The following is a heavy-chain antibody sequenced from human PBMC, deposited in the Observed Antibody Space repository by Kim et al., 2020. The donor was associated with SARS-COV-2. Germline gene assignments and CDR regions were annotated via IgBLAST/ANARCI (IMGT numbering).Heavy chain of an antibody. Sequence: GGSLRLSCAASGFTFGDYAMHWVRQAPGKGLEWVSGISWNSGSIGYADSVKGRFTISRDNAKNSLYLQMNSLRAEDTALYYCAKDMAPYSSGWYGGFDYWGQGTLVTVSS. CDR2: ISWNSGSI. D-gene: IGHD6-19*01. V-gene: IGHV3-9*01. J-gene: IGHJ4*02. CDR1: GFTFGDYA. CDR3: AKDMAPYSSGWYGGFDY.